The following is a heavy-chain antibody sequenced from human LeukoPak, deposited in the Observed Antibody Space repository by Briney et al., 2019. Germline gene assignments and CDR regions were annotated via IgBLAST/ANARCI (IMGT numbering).Heavy chain of an antibody. V-gene: IGHV3-23*01. CDR1: GFAFSTNG. J-gene: IGHJ4*02. Sequence: PGGSLRLSCAASGFAFSTNGMSWVRQAPGKGLEWVSTINNNGRETYYADSVKGRFTISRDNSKNTLYLQMNSLRAEDTAVYYCARLYDYGDYYFDYWGQGTLVTVSS. CDR2: INNNGRET. CDR3: ARLYDYGDYYFDY. D-gene: IGHD4-17*01.